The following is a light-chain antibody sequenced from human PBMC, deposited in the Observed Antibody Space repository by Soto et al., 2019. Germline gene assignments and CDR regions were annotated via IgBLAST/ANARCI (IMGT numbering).Light chain of an antibody. CDR1: QSIRYY. CDR2: GAS. CDR3: HPHNIYSQP. J-gene: IGKJ1*01. Sequence: DIQLTQSPPTLSASVGDRVTITCRASQSIRYYLAWYQQMPGKAPKLMIYGASSLQSGIPSRFSGSGSGTKFPLPIISLQPDDFATSFCHPHNIYSQPFGQGPKVDIK. V-gene: IGKV1-5*01.